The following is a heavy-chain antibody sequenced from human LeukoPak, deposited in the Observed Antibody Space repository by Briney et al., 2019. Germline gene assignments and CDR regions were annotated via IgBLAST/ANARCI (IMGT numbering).Heavy chain of an antibody. CDR1: GYTFTSHG. J-gene: IGHJ5*02. CDR3: VRDPSNTSGWKTWFDP. CDR2: ISAYNGDT. Sequence: ASVKVSCKASGYTFTSHGSSWVRQAPGQGLEWMGWISAYNGDTKYAQNLQGRVTLTTYTLTTTAYLELRSLTSDDTAVYYCVRDPSNTSGWKTWFDPWGQGTLVTVSS. V-gene: IGHV1-18*01. D-gene: IGHD6-19*01.